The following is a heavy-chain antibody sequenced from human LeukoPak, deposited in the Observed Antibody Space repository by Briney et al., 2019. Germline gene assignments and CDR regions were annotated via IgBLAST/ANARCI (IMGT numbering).Heavy chain of an antibody. J-gene: IGHJ2*01. CDR3: ARGRYDWYFDL. V-gene: IGHV4-59*01. Sequence: SETLSLTCTVSGGSISSYYWSWSRQPPGRGLEWIGYIYYSGSTNYNPSLKSRVTISVDTSKNQFSLKLSSVTAADTAVYYCARGRYDWYFDLWGRGTLVTVSS. CDR2: IYYSGST. CDR1: GGSISSYY. D-gene: IGHD1-1*01.